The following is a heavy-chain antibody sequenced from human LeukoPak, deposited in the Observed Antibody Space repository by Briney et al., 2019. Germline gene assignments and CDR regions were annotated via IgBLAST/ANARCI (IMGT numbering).Heavy chain of an antibody. CDR3: AHTPSSSDY. V-gene: IGHV3-30*03. CDR1: GFTFSSYG. D-gene: IGHD6-6*01. Sequence: GGSLRLSCAASGFTFSSYGMHWVRQAPGKRLEWVAVISYDGSNKYYADSVKGRFTISRDNSKNTLYLQMNSLRAEDTAVYYCAHTPSSSDYWGQGTLVTVSS. J-gene: IGHJ4*02. CDR2: ISYDGSNK.